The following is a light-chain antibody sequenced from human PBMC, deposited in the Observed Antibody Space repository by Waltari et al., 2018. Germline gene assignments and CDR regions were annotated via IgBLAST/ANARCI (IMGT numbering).Light chain of an antibody. CDR2: KAS. V-gene: IGKV1-5*03. Sequence: DIQMTQSPSTLSASVGDRVTITCRASQSISSWLAWYQQKPGKAPKLLIYKASSLESGVPSRFSGSVSCTEFTLTITSLQPYDFATYYCQQYNSYPWTFGQGTKVEIK. CDR3: QQYNSYPWT. J-gene: IGKJ1*01. CDR1: QSISSW.